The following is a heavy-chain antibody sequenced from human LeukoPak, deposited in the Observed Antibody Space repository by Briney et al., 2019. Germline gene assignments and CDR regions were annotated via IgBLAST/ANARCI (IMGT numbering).Heavy chain of an antibody. J-gene: IGHJ4*02. D-gene: IGHD3-3*01. CDR3: AGGWGGSMWSGHYRLFDF. V-gene: IGHV4-59*01. CDR1: GGSLTSYY. CDR2: IFSSGES. Sequence: SETLSLTCTVSGGSLTSYYWSWVRQSPGKGLEWIGSIFSSGESSYNPSLKSRVTISVDTTQNQFSLRLTSVTAAGVGVYVWAGGWGGSMWSGHYRLFDFWGQGTLITVSS.